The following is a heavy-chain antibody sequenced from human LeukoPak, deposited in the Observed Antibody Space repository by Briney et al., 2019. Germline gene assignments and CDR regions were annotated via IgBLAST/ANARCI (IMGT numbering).Heavy chain of an antibody. D-gene: IGHD3/OR15-3a*01. CDR2: IRDDGSDK. Sequence: GGSLRLSCAASGFTFSRYWMSWVRQAPGKGLEWVANIRDDGSDKYYVDSVKGRFTISRDNAKNSLYLQMNSLRAEDTAVYYCARGQDWDHDYWGQGTLVTVSA. CDR3: ARGQDWDHDY. V-gene: IGHV3-7*01. J-gene: IGHJ4*02. CDR1: GFTFSRYW.